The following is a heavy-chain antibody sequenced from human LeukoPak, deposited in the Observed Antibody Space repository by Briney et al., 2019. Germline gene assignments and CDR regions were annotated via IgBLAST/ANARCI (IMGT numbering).Heavy chain of an antibody. V-gene: IGHV4-30-4*08. CDR3: ARDRSYSGSYYFDY. CDR1: GGSISSGDYY. D-gene: IGHD1-26*01. Sequence: SQTLSLTCTVSGGSISSGDYYWSWIRQPPGKGLEWIGCIYYSGSTYYNPSLKSRVTISVDTSKNQFSLKLSSVTAADTAVYYCARDRSYSGSYYFDYWGQGTLVTVSS. CDR2: IYYSGST. J-gene: IGHJ4*02.